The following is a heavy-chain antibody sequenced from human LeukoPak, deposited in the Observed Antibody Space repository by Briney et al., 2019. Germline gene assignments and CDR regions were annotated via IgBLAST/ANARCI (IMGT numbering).Heavy chain of an antibody. CDR1: GFTFDDYG. J-gene: IGHJ4*02. CDR2: INWNGGST. V-gene: IGHV3-20*04. Sequence: GGSLRLSCAASGFTFDDYGMSWVRQAPGKGLEWVSGINWNGGSTGYADSVKGRFTISRDNAKNSLYLQMNSLRAEDTALYYCARVAWGRNGGSYFIDYYFDYWGQGTLVTVSS. CDR3: ARVAWGRNGGSYFIDYYFDY. D-gene: IGHD1-26*01.